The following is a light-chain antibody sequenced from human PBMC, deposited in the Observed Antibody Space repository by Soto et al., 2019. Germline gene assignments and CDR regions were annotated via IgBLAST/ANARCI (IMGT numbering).Light chain of an antibody. CDR1: QDVSNK. CDR3: QQYIRCPPP. Sequence: EMVVTQSPATLSVSPGERATFSCRTSQDVSNKLAWYQQKPGQAPSLLIYDASTRATGTPARFSGSGSGTDSPLAVSSLKFEVYAFYFGQQYIRCPPPFGGGTKVEIK. V-gene: IGKV3D-15*01. CDR2: DAS. J-gene: IGKJ4*01.